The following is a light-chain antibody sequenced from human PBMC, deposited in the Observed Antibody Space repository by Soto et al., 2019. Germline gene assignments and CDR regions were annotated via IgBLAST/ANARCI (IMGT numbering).Light chain of an antibody. CDR3: AAWDDRLRGFL. CDR2: KNS. Sequence: QSALTQPPSASGTPGHRVTISCSGSSSNIGSNSVYWYQQLPGTAPKLLIFKNSQRPSGVPDRFSGSKSGTSASLAVSGLRSGDEADYYCAAWDDRLRGFLFGPGTKVTVL. J-gene: IGLJ1*01. V-gene: IGLV1-47*01. CDR1: SSNIGSNS.